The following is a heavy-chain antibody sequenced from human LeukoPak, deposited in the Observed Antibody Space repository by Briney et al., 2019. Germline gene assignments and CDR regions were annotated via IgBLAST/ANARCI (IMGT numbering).Heavy chain of an antibody. CDR3: ARDRGSGSYYRIDAFDI. CDR2: IYHSGST. V-gene: IGHV4-4*02. Sequence: SGTLSLTCAVSGGSISSSNWWSWVRQPPGKGLEWIGEIYHSGSTNYNPSLKSRVTISLDTSNNQFSLKLRSVTAADTAVYYCARDRGSGSYYRIDAFDIWGQGTMVTVSS. J-gene: IGHJ3*02. D-gene: IGHD3-10*01. CDR1: GGSISSSNW.